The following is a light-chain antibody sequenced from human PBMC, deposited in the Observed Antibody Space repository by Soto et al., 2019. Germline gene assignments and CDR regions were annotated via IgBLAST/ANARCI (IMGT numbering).Light chain of an antibody. Sequence: DIQLTQSPSSLSASVGDRVTITCRASQSISSYLNWYQQKPGKAPKLLIYAASTLQSGVPSRFSGSGSGTDFTLTISCLQSEDFATYYCQQYYSYPWTFGQGTNVDI. CDR3: QQYYSYPWT. CDR2: AAS. J-gene: IGKJ1*01. CDR1: QSISSY. V-gene: IGKV1-39*01.